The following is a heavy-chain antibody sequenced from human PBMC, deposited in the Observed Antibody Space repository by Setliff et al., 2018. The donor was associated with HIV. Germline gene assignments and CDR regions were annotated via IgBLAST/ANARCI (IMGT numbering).Heavy chain of an antibody. CDR3: AREVGTYSGSYAVADGFDI. J-gene: IGHJ4*02. Sequence: GASVKVSCKASGYTFTRYGISWVRQAPGQGLEWMGWISAYNGNTNYAQKLQGRVTMTTDTSTSTAYMELRSLRSDDTAVYYCAREVGTYSGSYAVADGFDIWGQGTLVTVSS. D-gene: IGHD1-26*01. V-gene: IGHV1-18*01. CDR1: GYTFTRYG. CDR2: ISAYNGNT.